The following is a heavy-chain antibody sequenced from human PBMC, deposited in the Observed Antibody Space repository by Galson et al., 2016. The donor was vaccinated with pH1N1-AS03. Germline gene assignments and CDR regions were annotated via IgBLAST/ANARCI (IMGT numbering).Heavy chain of an antibody. J-gene: IGHJ4*02. CDR3: ARVVAGRPFLIDY. CDR1: GYNFVTYG. D-gene: IGHD6-6*01. V-gene: IGHV1-18*01. Sequence: CKASGYNFVTYGITWVRQGPGQGLAWMGWINPYSTNTNYAKKVQDRVTMTADTSTTTAHLDLRNLGSDDTAVYYCARVVAGRPFLIDYWGQGTLVIVSS. CDR2: INPYSTNT.